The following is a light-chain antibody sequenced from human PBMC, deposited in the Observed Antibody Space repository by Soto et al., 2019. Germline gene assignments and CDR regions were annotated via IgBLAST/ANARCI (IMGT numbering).Light chain of an antibody. CDR2: GAS. J-gene: IGKJ2*01. Sequence: EIVMTQSPATLSVSPGERATLSCRASQSVSSSYLAWYQQKPGQAPSLLIYGASHRATGIPERFSGSGSGTDFTLTISRLEPEDFAIYYCQQYGSSPYTFGQGTKLEIK. CDR3: QQYGSSPYT. V-gene: IGKV3-20*01. CDR1: QSVSSSY.